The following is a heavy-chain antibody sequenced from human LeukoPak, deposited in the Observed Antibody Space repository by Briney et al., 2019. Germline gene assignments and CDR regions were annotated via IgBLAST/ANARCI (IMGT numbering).Heavy chain of an antibody. J-gene: IGHJ4*02. CDR3: ARVVRYDGREFDY. CDR1: GFTFSSYW. CDR2: IKQDGSEK. Sequence: NPGGSLRLSCAASGFTFSSYWMSWVRQAPGKGLEWVANIKQDGSEKYYVDSVKGRFTISRDNAKNSLYLQMNSLRAEDTAVYYCARVVRYDGREFDYWGQGTLVTVSS. D-gene: IGHD3-22*01. V-gene: IGHV3-7*01.